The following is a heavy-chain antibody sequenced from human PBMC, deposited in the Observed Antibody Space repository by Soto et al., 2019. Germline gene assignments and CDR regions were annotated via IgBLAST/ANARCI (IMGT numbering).Heavy chain of an antibody. Sequence: EVQLLESGGGLVQPGGSLRLSCAASGFTFSSYAMSWVRQAPGKGLEWVSAISGSGGSTYYADSVKGRFTISRDNSKNTLYLQMNSLRAEDTALYYCAKAPSSSWSPFDYWGQGTLVTVSS. CDR3: AKAPSSSWSPFDY. D-gene: IGHD6-13*01. CDR1: GFTFSSYA. CDR2: ISGSGGST. J-gene: IGHJ4*02. V-gene: IGHV3-23*01.